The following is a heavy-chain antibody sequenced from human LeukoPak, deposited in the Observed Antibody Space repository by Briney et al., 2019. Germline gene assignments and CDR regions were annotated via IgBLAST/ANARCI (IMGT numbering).Heavy chain of an antibody. Sequence: GSLRLSCAASGFTFSSYWMNWARQAPGKGLEWVASINHNGNVNYYVDSVKGRFTISRDNSKNTVYLQMDSLRAEDTAVYYCAREPGTDYRKYYFDYWGQGTLVTVSS. CDR1: GFTFSSYW. CDR2: INHNGNVN. D-gene: IGHD3/OR15-3a*01. CDR3: AREPGTDYRKYYFDY. J-gene: IGHJ4*02. V-gene: IGHV3-7*03.